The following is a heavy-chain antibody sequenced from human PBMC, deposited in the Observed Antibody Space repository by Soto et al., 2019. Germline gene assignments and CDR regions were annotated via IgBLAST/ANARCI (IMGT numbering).Heavy chain of an antibody. Sequence: LRLSCAASGFTFEVYAMHWVRQAPGKGLEWVSGISWNSGSIGYSDSVKGRFTISRDDAKNSLYLQMNSLRAEDTALYYCAKGDSSGPRGAFDIWGQGKMVTVSS. V-gene: IGHV3-9*01. CDR2: ISWNSGSI. D-gene: IGHD3-22*01. J-gene: IGHJ3*02. CDR3: AKGDSSGPRGAFDI. CDR1: GFTFEVYA.